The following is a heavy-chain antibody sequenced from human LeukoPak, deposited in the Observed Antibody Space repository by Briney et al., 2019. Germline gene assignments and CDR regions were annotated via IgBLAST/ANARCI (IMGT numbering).Heavy chain of an antibody. CDR1: GYTFTSYD. CDR2: MNPNSGST. CDR3: ARGVIAARLTNTH. V-gene: IGHV1-8*01. D-gene: IGHD6-6*01. J-gene: IGHJ4*02. Sequence: ASVKVSCKASGYTFTSYDINWVRQATGQGLEWMGWMNPNSGSTGYAQKFQGRVTMTRNTSISTAYMELSSLRSEDTAVYYCARGVIAARLTNTHWGQGTLVTVSS.